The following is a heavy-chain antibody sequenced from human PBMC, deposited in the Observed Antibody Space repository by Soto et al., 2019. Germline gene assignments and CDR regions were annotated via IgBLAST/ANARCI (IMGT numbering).Heavy chain of an antibody. J-gene: IGHJ6*02. D-gene: IGHD1-26*01. CDR3: ATLVGATEFYYYYYGMDV. CDR2: IIPIFGTA. V-gene: IGHV1-69*05. Sequence: SVKVSCKASGGTFSSYAISWVRQAPGQGLEWMGGIIPIFGTANYAQKFQGRVTMTRNTSISTAYMELSSLRSEDTAVYYCATLVGATEFYYYYYGMDVWGQGTTVTVSS. CDR1: GGTFSSYA.